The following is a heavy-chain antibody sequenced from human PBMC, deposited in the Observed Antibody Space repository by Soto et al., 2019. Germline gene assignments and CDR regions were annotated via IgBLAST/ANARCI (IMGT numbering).Heavy chain of an antibody. CDR1: GYSFTSYW. Sequence: PGESLKISCKGSGYSFTSYWIGWVRQMPGKGLEWMGIIYPGDSDTRYSPSFQGQVTISADKSISTAYLQWSSLKASDTAMYYCARLSGVVPAAASGYNWFDPWGQGTLVTVSS. CDR3: ARLSGVVPAAASGYNWFDP. D-gene: IGHD2-2*01. V-gene: IGHV5-51*01. J-gene: IGHJ5*02. CDR2: IYPGDSDT.